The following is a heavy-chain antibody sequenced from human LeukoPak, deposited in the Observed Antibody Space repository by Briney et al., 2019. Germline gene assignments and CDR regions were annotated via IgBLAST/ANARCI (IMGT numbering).Heavy chain of an antibody. CDR3: AREIMAIHYYYYGMDV. CDR1: GFTFSSYE. Sequence: PGGSLRLSCAASGFTFSSYEMNWVRQAPGKGLEWVSYISSSGSTIYYADSVKGRFTISRDNAKNSLYLQMNSLRAEDTAVYYCAREIMAIHYYYYGMDVWGQGTTVTVSS. D-gene: IGHD2-8*01. J-gene: IGHJ6*02. V-gene: IGHV3-48*03. CDR2: ISSSGSTI.